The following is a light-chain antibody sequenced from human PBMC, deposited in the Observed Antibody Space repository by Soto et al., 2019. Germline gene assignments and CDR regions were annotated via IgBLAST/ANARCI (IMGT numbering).Light chain of an antibody. CDR2: GAS. CDR3: QQYRSSPLI. V-gene: IGKV3-20*01. CDR1: QSVSSNF. J-gene: IGKJ4*01. Sequence: EIVLTQSPGTLSLSPGEGATLSCRASQSVSSNFLAWYQQKPGQTPRLLIYGASSRATGIPDRFSGSGSGTDFTLTICRLEPEDFALYYRQQYRSSPLIFGGGTRVDIK.